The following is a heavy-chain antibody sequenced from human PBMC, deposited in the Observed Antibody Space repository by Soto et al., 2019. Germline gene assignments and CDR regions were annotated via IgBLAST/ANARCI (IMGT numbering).Heavy chain of an antibody. CDR3: TRARYCSGGTCFGNFFDP. CDR1: GYTFSGYY. J-gene: IGHJ5*02. CDR2: ISPNSGGT. Sequence: ASVKVSCKTSGYTFSGYYIHWVRQAPGQGLEWLGWISPNSGGTNYAQRFQGRVTMTRDASSSTVYMEMSRLTSDDTAVYYCTRARYCSGGTCFGNFFDPWGQGTLVTVSS. D-gene: IGHD2-15*01. V-gene: IGHV1-2*02.